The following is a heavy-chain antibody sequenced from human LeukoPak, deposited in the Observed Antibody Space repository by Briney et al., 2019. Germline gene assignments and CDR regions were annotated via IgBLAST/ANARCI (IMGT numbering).Heavy chain of an antibody. CDR1: GFTFSSYA. CDR2: ISDSGGNM. J-gene: IGHJ4*02. V-gene: IGHV3-23*01. CDR3: AKDGLYDFWSGKSAYFDY. Sequence: GGSLRLSCEASGFTFSSYAMSWVRQAPGKGLEWVSSISDSGGNMYYADSVKGRFTISRDNSKNTLYLQMNSLRAEDTAVYYCAKDGLYDFWSGKSAYFDYWGQGTLVTVSS. D-gene: IGHD3-3*01.